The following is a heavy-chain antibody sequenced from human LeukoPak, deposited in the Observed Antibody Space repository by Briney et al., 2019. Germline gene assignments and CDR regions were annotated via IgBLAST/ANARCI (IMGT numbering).Heavy chain of an antibody. Sequence: ASVTVSCKASGYTFTSYGISWVRQAPGQGLEWMGWISAYNGNTNYAQKLQGRVTMTTDTSTSTAYMELRSLRSDDTAVYYCARDAPSDIVVVVAVSYYYYYGMDVWGQGTTVTVSS. CDR2: ISAYNGNT. J-gene: IGHJ6*02. CDR1: GYTFTSYG. D-gene: IGHD2-15*01. V-gene: IGHV1-18*01. CDR3: ARDAPSDIVVVVAVSYYYYYGMDV.